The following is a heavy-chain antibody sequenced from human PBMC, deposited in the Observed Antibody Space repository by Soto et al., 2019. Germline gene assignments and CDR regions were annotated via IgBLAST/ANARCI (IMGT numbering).Heavy chain of an antibody. J-gene: IGHJ4*02. D-gene: IGHD5-18*01. CDR3: ARHGYSYGGGYFDY. Sequence: GGSLRLSCAASVFPVSSNYMSWVRQAPGKGLEWVSVIYSGGSAYYADSVKGRFTISRDNSKNTLYLQMNSLRAEDTAVYYCARHGYSYGGGYFDYWGQGTLVTVSS. V-gene: IGHV3-66*04. CDR1: VFPVSSNY. CDR2: IYSGGSA.